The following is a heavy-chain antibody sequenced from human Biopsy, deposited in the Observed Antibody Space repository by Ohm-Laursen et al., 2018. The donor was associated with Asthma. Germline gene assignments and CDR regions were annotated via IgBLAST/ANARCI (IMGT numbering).Heavy chain of an antibody. CDR2: LIPVLGTP. D-gene: IGHD6-19*01. Sequence: SSVKVSCNASGDSFSNYAISWVRQAPGQGLEWIGGLIPVLGTPDHAQMFEGRVTITADESTSTAYMELSRLRSDDTAVYYCAIVGYSSGWDFFDYWGQGTLVTVSS. CDR1: GDSFSNYA. CDR3: AIVGYSSGWDFFDY. J-gene: IGHJ4*02. V-gene: IGHV1-69*01.